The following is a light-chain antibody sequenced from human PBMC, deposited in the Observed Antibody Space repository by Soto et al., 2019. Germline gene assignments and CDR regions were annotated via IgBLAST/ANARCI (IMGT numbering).Light chain of an antibody. V-gene: IGLV1-40*01. CDR1: SSNIGAGYD. J-gene: IGLJ1*01. CDR3: QSYDNSLGTSSL. Sequence: QSVLTQPPSVSGAPGQRVIISCTGSSSNIGAGYDVHWYQQLPGTAPKLLIYGNSKRPSGVPDRFSGSKSGTSASLAISGLQAEDEADYYCQSYDNSLGTSSLFGTGTKVTVL. CDR2: GNS.